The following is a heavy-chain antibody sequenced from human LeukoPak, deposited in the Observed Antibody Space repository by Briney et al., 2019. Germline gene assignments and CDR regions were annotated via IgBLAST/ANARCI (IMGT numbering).Heavy chain of an antibody. D-gene: IGHD2-15*01. J-gene: IGHJ4*02. CDR2: FDPEDGEI. V-gene: IGHV1-24*01. CDR3: TTVDCSGGSCSVGYFDY. Sequence: ASVKVSCKVSGYTPTDLSIHWVRQAPGKGLEWMGGFDPEDGEIIYAQKFQGRVTMTEDTSTDTAYMELSSLRSEDTAVYYCTTVDCSGGSCSVGYFDYWGQGTLVTVSS. CDR1: GYTPTDLS.